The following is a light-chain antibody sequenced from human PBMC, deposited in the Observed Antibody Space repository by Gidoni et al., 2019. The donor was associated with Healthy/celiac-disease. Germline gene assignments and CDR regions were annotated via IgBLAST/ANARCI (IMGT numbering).Light chain of an antibody. CDR2: PDS. CDR1: KLGDKY. V-gene: IGLV3-1*01. J-gene: IGLJ2*01. CDR3: QAWDISTGVV. Sequence: SYELTQPPSVSVSPGQTASITCSGDKLGDKYACWYQQKPGQSPVLVIYPDSKRPSGIPERFSGSNSGNTATLTISGTQAMDEADYYCQAWDISTGVVFGGGTKLTVL.